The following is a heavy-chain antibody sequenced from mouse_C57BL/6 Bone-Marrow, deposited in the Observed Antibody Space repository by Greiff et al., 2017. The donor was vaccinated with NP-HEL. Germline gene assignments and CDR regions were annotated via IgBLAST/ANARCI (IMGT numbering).Heavy chain of an antibody. Sequence: VQLQQSGPVLVKPGASVKMSCKASGYTFTDYYMNWVKQSHGKSLEWIGVINPYNGGTSYNQKFKGKATLTVDKSSSTAYMELNGLTSEDSAVYYCASRAFYGSSSWFAYWGQGTLVTVSA. CDR1: GYTFTDYY. CDR3: ASRAFYGSSSWFAY. D-gene: IGHD1-1*01. J-gene: IGHJ3*01. CDR2: INPYNGGT. V-gene: IGHV1-19*01.